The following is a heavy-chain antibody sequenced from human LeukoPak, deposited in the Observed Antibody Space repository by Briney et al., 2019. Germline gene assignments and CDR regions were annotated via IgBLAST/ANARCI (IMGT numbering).Heavy chain of an antibody. CDR2: INPSGGST. Sequence: ASVKVSCKASGYTFTSYYMHWVRQAPGQGLEWVRIINPSGGSTSYAQKFQGRVTMTRDTSTSTVYMELSSLRSEDTAVYYCARQGPPHDAFDIWGQGTMVTVSS. V-gene: IGHV1-46*01. CDR3: ARQGPPHDAFDI. CDR1: GYTFTSYY. J-gene: IGHJ3*02.